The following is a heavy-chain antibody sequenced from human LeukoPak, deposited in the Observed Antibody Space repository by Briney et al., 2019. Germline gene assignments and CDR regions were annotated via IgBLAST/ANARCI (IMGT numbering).Heavy chain of an antibody. CDR2: IYYSGST. V-gene: IGHV4-39*07. CDR1: GGSISSSSYY. D-gene: IGHD3-10*01. Sequence: PSETLSLTCTVSGGSISSSSYYWGWIRQPPGKGLEWIGSIYYSGSTNYNPSLKSRVTISVDTSKNQFSLKLSSVTAADTAVYYCASSNAMVRGTGWFDPWGQGTLVTVSS. J-gene: IGHJ5*02. CDR3: ASSNAMVRGTGWFDP.